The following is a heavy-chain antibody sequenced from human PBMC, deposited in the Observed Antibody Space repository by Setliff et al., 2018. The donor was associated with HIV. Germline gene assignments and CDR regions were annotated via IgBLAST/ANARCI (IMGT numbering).Heavy chain of an antibody. CDR1: GYTFTNYA. V-gene: IGHV7-4-1*02. D-gene: IGHD4-17*01. CDR2: IGTNTGNP. Sequence: ASVKVSCKASGYTFTNYAMNWLRQAPGQGLEWMGWIGTNTGNPTYAQGFTGRFVFSLDTSVSTAFLQISTLKAEDTAVYYCARLSPYGDYLLFQYWGQGTQVTVPS. CDR3: ARLSPYGDYLLFQY. J-gene: IGHJ4*02.